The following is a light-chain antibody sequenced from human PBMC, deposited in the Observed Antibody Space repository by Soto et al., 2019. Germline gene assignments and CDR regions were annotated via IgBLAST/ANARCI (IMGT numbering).Light chain of an antibody. CDR1: SSNIGAGYD. CDR3: QSYGSSLSGRGVV. Sequence: QSVLTQPPSVSGAPGQRVTISCTGSSSNIGAGYDVHWYQQLPGTAPKLLIYGNSNRPSGVPDRFSGSKSGTSASLAITGLQAEDEADYYCQSYGSSLSGRGVVFGGGTKLTVL. J-gene: IGLJ2*01. V-gene: IGLV1-40*01. CDR2: GNS.